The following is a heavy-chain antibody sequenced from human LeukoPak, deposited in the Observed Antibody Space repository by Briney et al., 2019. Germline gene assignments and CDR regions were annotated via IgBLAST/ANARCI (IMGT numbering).Heavy chain of an antibody. CDR1: GFTFSDYY. J-gene: IGHJ4*02. D-gene: IGHD1-26*01. V-gene: IGHV3-11*04. CDR3: ARRAMGATSFDY. Sequence: GGSLRLSCAASGFTFSDYYMTWVRQAPGKGLEWVSYISSSSNTVYYADSVKGRLTVSRDNANNSLYVQMTNLRAEDTAEYYCARRAMGATSFDYWGQGTLVTVSS. CDR2: ISSSSNTV.